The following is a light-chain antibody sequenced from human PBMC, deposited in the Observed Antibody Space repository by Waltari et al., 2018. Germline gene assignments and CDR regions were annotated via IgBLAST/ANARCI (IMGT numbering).Light chain of an antibody. CDR2: AAS. Sequence: IQVTQSPSSLSASVGDTVNITCRASQTISSYLNWYQQRPGKAPNLLIFAASSLETGVPSRFSGSGSVTDFTLTISSLQPEDFATYYCQQSDSVPWTFGQGTKVEIK. CDR3: QQSDSVPWT. CDR1: QTISSY. J-gene: IGKJ1*01. V-gene: IGKV1-39*01.